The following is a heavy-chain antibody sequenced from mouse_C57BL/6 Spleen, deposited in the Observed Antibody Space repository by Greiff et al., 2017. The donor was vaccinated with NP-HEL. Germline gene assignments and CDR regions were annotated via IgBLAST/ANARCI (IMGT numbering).Heavy chain of an antibody. Sequence: EVQLVESGGGLVKPGGSLKLSCAASGFTFSDYGMHWVRQAPEKGLEWVAYISSGSSTIYYADTVKGRFTISRDNAKNTLFLQMTSLRSEDTAMYYCARRGFITTVVATGYFDVWGTGTTVTVSS. V-gene: IGHV5-17*01. D-gene: IGHD1-1*01. CDR3: ARRGFITTVVATGYFDV. CDR2: ISSGSSTI. J-gene: IGHJ1*03. CDR1: GFTFSDYG.